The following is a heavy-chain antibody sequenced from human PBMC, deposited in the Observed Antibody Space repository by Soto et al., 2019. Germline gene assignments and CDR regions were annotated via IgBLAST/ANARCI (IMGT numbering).Heavy chain of an antibody. D-gene: IGHD6-13*01. J-gene: IGHJ4*02. CDR3: AKDFSAFGYSSSWYPFFDY. CDR2: ISGSGGST. CDR1: GFTFSSYA. V-gene: IGHV3-23*01. Sequence: EVQLLESGGGLVQPGGSLRLSCAASGFTFSSYAMSWVRQAPGKGLEWVSAISGSGGSTYYADSVKGRFTISRDNSKNTLYLQMNSLRADDTAVYYCAKDFSAFGYSSSWYPFFDYWGQGTLVTVSS.